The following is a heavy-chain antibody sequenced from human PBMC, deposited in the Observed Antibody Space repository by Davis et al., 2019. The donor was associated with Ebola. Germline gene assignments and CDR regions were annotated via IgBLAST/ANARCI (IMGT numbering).Heavy chain of an antibody. Sequence: SETLSLTCTVSGGSISGDYWSWIRQPPGKGLEWIGYIHDSGSTNYNPSLKSRVTISVDASKNQFSLKLSSVTAADTAVYYCARHWGYSGNFDYWGQGTLVTVSS. V-gene: IGHV4-59*08. CDR2: IHDSGST. CDR3: ARHWGYSGNFDY. J-gene: IGHJ4*02. CDR1: GGSISGDY. D-gene: IGHD5-12*01.